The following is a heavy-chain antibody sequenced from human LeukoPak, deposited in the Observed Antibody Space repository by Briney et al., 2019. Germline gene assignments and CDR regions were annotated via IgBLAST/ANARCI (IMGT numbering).Heavy chain of an antibody. CDR2: IHGSGETT. CDR1: ALRFSSFA. D-gene: IGHD4-17*01. J-gene: IGHJ3*02. V-gene: IGHV3-23*01. CDR3: AKDPNGDYVGAFDS. Sequence: GGPLRLSCAASALRFSSFAMTWVRQVPGKGLEWVSGIHGSGETTYYADSVKGRFTISRDNSREMLYLQMNSLRVEDTAVYYCAKDPNGDYVGAFDSWGQGTMVTVSS.